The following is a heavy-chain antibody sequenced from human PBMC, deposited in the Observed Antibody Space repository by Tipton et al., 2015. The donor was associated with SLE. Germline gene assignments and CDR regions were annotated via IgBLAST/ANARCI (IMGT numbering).Heavy chain of an antibody. Sequence: SLRLSCAASGFTFDDFAMHWVRQAPGKGLEWVSGISWNGDNLDYADSVKGRFTISRDNAKNFLYLQMDSLRVEDTAFYYCVRGHRGFVEWFLYSWGQGTLVSVST. D-gene: IGHD3-3*01. V-gene: IGHV3-9*01. CDR2: ISWNGDNL. CDR3: VRGHRGFVEWFLYS. J-gene: IGHJ4*02. CDR1: GFTFDDFA.